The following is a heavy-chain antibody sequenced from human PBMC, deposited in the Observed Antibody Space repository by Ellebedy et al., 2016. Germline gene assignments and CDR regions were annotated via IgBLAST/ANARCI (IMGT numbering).Heavy chain of an antibody. CDR1: GFTFSDYY. CDR2: ISSNGGST. Sequence: GGSLRLXXAASGFTFSDYYMSWIRQAPGKGLEYVSAISSNGGSTYYADSVKGRFTISRDNSKNTLYLQMSSLRAEDTAVYYCVKERGGTFDYWGQGTLVTVSS. CDR3: VKERGGTFDY. J-gene: IGHJ4*02. V-gene: IGHV3-64D*06. D-gene: IGHD3-16*01.